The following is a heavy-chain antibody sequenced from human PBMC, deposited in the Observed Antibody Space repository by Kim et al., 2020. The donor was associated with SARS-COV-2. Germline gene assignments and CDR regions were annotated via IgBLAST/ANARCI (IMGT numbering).Heavy chain of an antibody. J-gene: IGHJ4*02. D-gene: IGHD6-19*01. CDR3: ARDRQRAGTGVDY. Sequence: YALSMTARITINPDPSNNQVSMQLNSVTPEDTAVYYCARDRQRAGTGVDYWGQGTLVTVSS. V-gene: IGHV6-1*01.